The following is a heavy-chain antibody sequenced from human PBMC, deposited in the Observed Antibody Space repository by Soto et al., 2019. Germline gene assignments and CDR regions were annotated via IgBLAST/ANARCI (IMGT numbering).Heavy chain of an antibody. D-gene: IGHD3-10*01. CDR2: IDHTGSI. Sequence: QVQLQQWGAGLLKPSETLSLTCAVHGGSFSAHYWTWVRQSPGKRLAWIGEIDHTGSINYSPSLKRRVTISVDTSEKHFSLKLRSVTAADTAVYYCARESRRYYYADYWGQGTLVTVSS. CDR3: ARESRRYYYADY. J-gene: IGHJ4*02. V-gene: IGHV4-34*01. CDR1: GGSFSAHY.